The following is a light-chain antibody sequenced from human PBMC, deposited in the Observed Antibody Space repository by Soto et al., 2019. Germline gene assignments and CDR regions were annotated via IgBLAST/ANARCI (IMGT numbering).Light chain of an antibody. J-gene: IGKJ4*01. Sequence: DIQMTQSPSSLSASVRDRVTITCRASQNTRGYLNWYQQKPGKAPKLLIYAASSLQSGVPSRFSGSGSGTDFALTITSLQAEDFATYYCQQLRMYPSTFGGGTKVDIK. CDR1: QNTRGY. V-gene: IGKV1-39*01. CDR2: AAS. CDR3: QQLRMYPST.